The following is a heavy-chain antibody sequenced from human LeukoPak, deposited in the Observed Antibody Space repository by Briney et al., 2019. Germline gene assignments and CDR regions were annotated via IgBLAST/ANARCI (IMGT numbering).Heavy chain of an antibody. CDR2: ISSYNGNT. Sequence: ASVKVSCKASGYTFINYGLSWVRQAPGQGLEWMGWISSYNGNTNYAQNLQGRVTMTRSTSISTAYMELSSLRSEDTAVYYCARVQRVKFPLKYYFDYWGQGTLVTVSS. J-gene: IGHJ4*02. V-gene: IGHV1-18*01. D-gene: IGHD3-10*01. CDR3: ARVQRVKFPLKYYFDY. CDR1: GYTFINYG.